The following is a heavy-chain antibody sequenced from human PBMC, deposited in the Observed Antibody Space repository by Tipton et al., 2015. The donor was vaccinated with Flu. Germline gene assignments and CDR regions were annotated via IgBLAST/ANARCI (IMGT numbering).Heavy chain of an antibody. V-gene: IGHV4-39*07. CDR2: TDYGGRT. J-gene: IGHJ4*02. Sequence: TLSLTCTVSGGSVRSSFYYWGWIRQPPGKGLEWIGSTDYGGRTYSNPSLKSRVTISVDTSRNQISLNLRSVTAADTAIYYCARDRGWPAALDSWGRGILVTVSS. CDR3: ARDRGWPAALDS. CDR1: GGSVRSSFYY. D-gene: IGHD3-10*01.